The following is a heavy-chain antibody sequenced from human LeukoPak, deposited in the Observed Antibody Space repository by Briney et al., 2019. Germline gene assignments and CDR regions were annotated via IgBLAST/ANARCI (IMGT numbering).Heavy chain of an antibody. CDR3: ARDIDSGSSSWYRNYYYYYYMDV. V-gene: IGHV3-7*01. Sequence: GGSLRLSCAASGFTFSSYWMGWVRQAPGKGLEWVANIKQDGSEKYYVDSVKGRFTISRDNAKNSLYLQMNSLRAEDTAVYYCARDIDSGSSSWYRNYYYYYYMDVWGKGTTVTVSS. CDR1: GFTFSSYW. J-gene: IGHJ6*03. D-gene: IGHD6-13*01. CDR2: IKQDGSEK.